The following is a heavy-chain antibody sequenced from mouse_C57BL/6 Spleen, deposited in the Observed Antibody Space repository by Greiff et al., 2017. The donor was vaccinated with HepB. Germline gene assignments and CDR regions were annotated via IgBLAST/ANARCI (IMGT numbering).Heavy chain of an antibody. CDR1: GYAFSSSW. J-gene: IGHJ2*01. V-gene: IGHV1-82*01. CDR3: AYSFDY. Sequence: QVQLQQSGPELVKPGASVKISCKASGYAFSSSWMNWVKQRPGKGLEWIGRIYPGDGDTNYNGKFKGKATLTADKSSSTAYIQLSSLSSEDSAVYFWAYSFDYWGQGTTLTVSS. CDR2: IYPGDGDT.